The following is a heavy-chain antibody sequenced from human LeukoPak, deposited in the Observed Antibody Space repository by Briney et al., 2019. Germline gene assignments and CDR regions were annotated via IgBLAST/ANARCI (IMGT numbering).Heavy chain of an antibody. Sequence: PSETLSLTCAVSGDSISSGGYYWSWIRQHPGKGLEWIGYIYHTGSTYYNPSLKNRVTISVDTSKNLFSLNLTSVTAADTAVYHCARQSPPKGSFDYWGQGTVVTVSS. J-gene: IGHJ4*02. CDR2: IYHTGST. V-gene: IGHV4-31*11. CDR3: ARQSPPKGSFDY. CDR1: GDSISSGGYY. D-gene: IGHD2-15*01.